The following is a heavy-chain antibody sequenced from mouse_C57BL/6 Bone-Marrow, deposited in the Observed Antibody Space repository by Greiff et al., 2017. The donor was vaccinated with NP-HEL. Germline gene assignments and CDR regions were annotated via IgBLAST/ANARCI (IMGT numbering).Heavy chain of an antibody. CDR3: ARGEQLEEYYFDY. D-gene: IGHD4-1*02. Sequence: EVQLQQSGPELVKPGASVKMSCKASGYTFTDYNMHWVKQSHGKSLEWIGYINPNNGGTSYNQKFKGKATLTVNKSSSPAYMELRSLTSEDSAVYYCARGEQLEEYYFDYWGQGTTLTVSS. CDR1: GYTFTDYN. CDR2: INPNNGGT. J-gene: IGHJ2*01. V-gene: IGHV1-22*01.